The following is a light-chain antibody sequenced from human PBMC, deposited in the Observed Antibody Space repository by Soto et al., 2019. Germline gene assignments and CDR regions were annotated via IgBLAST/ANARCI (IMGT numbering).Light chain of an antibody. CDR1: QSVASH. J-gene: IGKJ5*01. Sequence: EIVLTQSPASLSLSPGERATLSCRASQSVASHLAWYQQKPGQAPRLLIYDATKRATGMPARFSGNGFGTYFTLTISSLEPEDVAVYYCQPRSSVITFGQGTRLDIK. CDR2: DAT. CDR3: QPRSSVIT. V-gene: IGKV3-11*01.